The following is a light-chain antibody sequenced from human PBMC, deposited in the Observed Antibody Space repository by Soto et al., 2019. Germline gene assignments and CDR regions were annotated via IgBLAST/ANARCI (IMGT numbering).Light chain of an antibody. V-gene: IGKV3-11*01. CDR3: QQRSNWSLT. J-gene: IGKJ4*01. CDR2: TAS. CDR1: QSVSSD. Sequence: EIVLTQSPATLSLSPGERATLSCRASQSVSSDLAWYQQKPGQAPRLLIYTASNRATGIPARFSGSGSGTEFTLTISSLEPEDFAVYYCQQRSNWSLTFGGGTKVEIK.